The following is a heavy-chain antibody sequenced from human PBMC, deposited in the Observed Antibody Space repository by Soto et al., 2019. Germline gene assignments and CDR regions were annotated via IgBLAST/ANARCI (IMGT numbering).Heavy chain of an antibody. D-gene: IGHD6-13*01. CDR1: GGSISSGGYY. J-gene: IGHJ4*02. CDR2: IYYSGST. V-gene: IGHV4-31*03. Sequence: PSETLSLTCTVSGGSISSGGYYWSWIRQHPGKGLEWIGYIYYSGSTYYNPSLKSRVTISVDTSKNQFSLKLSSVTAADTAVYYCARVRAAIAAAGTNFDYWGQGTLVTVSS. CDR3: ARVRAAIAAAGTNFDY.